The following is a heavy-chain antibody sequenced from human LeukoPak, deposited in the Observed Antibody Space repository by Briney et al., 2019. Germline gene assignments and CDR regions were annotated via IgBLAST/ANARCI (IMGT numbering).Heavy chain of an antibody. CDR2: ISSSTGTI. Sequence: GGSLRLSCEASGFSFSSYSMNWVRQALGKGLEWVSYISSSTGTIYYADSVKGRFTISRDNSKNTLSLEMNSLRAEDTAMYYCAKGLTDFDLWGRGTLVTVSS. V-gene: IGHV3-48*01. CDR3: AKGLTDFDL. J-gene: IGHJ2*01. CDR1: GFSFSSYS.